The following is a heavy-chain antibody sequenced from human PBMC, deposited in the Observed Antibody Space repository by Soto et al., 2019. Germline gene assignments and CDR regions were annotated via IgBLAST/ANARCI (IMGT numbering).Heavy chain of an antibody. CDR1: GFTFSSYS. V-gene: IGHV3-21*01. CDR3: ARDVDSSSAGWFDP. Sequence: PXESLTLSCAASGFTFSSYSMNWVRQAPGKGLEWVSSISSSSSYIYYADSVKGRFTISRDNAKNSLYLQMNSLRAEDTAVYYCARDVDSSSAGWFDPWGQGTLVTVSS. CDR2: ISSSSSYI. D-gene: IGHD6-6*01. J-gene: IGHJ5*02.